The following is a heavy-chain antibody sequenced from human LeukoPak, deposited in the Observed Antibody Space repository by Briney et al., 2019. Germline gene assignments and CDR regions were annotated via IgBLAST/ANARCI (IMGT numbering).Heavy chain of an antibody. D-gene: IGHD1-26*01. CDR1: GFTFSIYD. V-gene: IGHV3-30*02. CDR3: ATAYSGNYVGSAFDI. Sequence: GGSLRLSCAASGFTFSIYDMHWVRQAPDKGLDWVAYIRYDGNNKYYADSVNGRFTISRDNSKNTLYLQMNSLKTEDTAVYYCATAYSGNYVGSAFDIWGQGTMVTVSS. J-gene: IGHJ3*02. CDR2: IRYDGNNK.